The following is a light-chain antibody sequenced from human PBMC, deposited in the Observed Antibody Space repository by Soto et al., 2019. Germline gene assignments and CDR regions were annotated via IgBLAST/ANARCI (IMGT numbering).Light chain of an antibody. J-gene: IGKJ1*01. CDR3: QQYAASPRT. CDR1: QSVSSN. CDR2: GAS. V-gene: IGKV3-20*01. Sequence: TKSASTLSVSPGERATLSCRASQSVSSNLAWYQQKPGQAPRLLIYGASSRATGIPVRFSGSGSGTEFTLTTSRLEPEDLAVYYCQQYAASPRTFGQGTKVDIK.